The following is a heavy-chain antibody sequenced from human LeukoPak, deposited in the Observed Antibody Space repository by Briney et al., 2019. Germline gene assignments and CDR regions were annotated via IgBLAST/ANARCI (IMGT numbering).Heavy chain of an antibody. CDR1: GYTFTSYG. CDR3: ARERLMVRGVIITRYYYMDV. CDR2: ISAYNGNT. Sequence: ASVKVSCKASGYTFTSYGISWVRQAPGQGLEWMGWISAYNGNTNYAQKVQGRVTMTTETSTSTAYMELRSLRSDDTAVYYCARERLMVRGVIITRYYYMDVWGKGTTVTISS. V-gene: IGHV1-18*01. J-gene: IGHJ6*03. D-gene: IGHD3-10*01.